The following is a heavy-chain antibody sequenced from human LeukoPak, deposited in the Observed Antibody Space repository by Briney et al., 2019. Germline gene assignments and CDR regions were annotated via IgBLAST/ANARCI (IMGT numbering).Heavy chain of an antibody. V-gene: IGHV3-48*02. CDR3: VRDPDALDF. CDR2: IRSSGSPI. Sequence: GGSLRLSCAASGFTFSSYSMNWVRQAPGKGLEWVAYIRSSGSPIYYADSVKGRFTISRDNAKHSLYLQMNSLRDEDTAVYYCVRDPDALDFWGQGTPVTVSS. CDR1: GFTFSSYS. J-gene: IGHJ4*02.